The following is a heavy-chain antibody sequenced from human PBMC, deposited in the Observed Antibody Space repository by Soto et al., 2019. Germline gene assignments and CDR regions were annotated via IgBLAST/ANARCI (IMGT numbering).Heavy chain of an antibody. D-gene: IGHD6-13*01. CDR3: ARGAIAAAGYNWFDP. CDR2: MNPNSGNT. CDR1: GYTFTSYD. Sequence: ASVKVSCKASGYTFTSYDINWVRQATGQGLEWMGWMNPNSGNTGYAQKFQGRVTMTRNTSISTAYMELSSLRAEDTAVYYCARGAIAAAGYNWFDPWGQGTLVTVSS. V-gene: IGHV1-8*01. J-gene: IGHJ5*02.